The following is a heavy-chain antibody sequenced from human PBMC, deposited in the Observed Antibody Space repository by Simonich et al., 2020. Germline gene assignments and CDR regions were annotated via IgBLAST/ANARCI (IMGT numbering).Heavy chain of an antibody. Sequence: EVQLVESGGGLVQPGGSLRLSCAASGFTFSRYGRHWVRQAPGKGLVWVSSINSDGRSKSYAESVKGRFTISRDNAKNTLYMQMNSLRAEDTAVYYCARNRLDYWGQGTLVTVSS. J-gene: IGHJ4*02. CDR2: INSDGRSK. CDR3: ARNRLDY. CDR1: GFTFSRYG. V-gene: IGHV3-74*01.